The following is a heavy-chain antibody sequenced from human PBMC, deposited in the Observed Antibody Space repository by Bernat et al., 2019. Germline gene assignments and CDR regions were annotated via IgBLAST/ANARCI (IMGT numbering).Heavy chain of an antibody. V-gene: IGHV3-23*01. CDR3: AKDHEATVTTLGDALDI. J-gene: IGHJ3*02. D-gene: IGHD4-17*01. CDR1: GFTFSSYA. CDR2: ISGSGGST. Sequence: EVQLLESGGGLVQPGGSLRLSCAASGFTFSSYAMSWVRQAPGKGLEWVSAISGSGGSTYYADSVKGRLTISRDNSKNTLYLQMNSLRAEDTAVYYCAKDHEATVTTLGDALDICGRGTRVSVST.